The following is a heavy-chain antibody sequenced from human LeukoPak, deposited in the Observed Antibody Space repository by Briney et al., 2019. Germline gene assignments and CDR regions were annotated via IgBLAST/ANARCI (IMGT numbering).Heavy chain of an antibody. CDR3: ARVVGRIVVVAANSWFDP. Sequence: PSETLSLTCAVYGGSFSGYYWSWIRQPPGKGLEWTGEISHSGSTNYNPSLKSRVTVSVDMSKNQFSLKLSSVTAADTAVYYCARVVGRIVVVAANSWFDPWGQGTLVTVSS. D-gene: IGHD2-15*01. V-gene: IGHV4-34*01. J-gene: IGHJ5*02. CDR1: GGSFSGYY. CDR2: ISHSGST.